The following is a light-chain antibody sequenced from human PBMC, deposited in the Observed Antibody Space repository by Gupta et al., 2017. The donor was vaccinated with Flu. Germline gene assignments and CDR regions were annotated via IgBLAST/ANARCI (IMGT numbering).Light chain of an antibody. J-gene: IGKJ1*01. CDR2: GVS. Sequence: EIVLTQSPGTLSLSPGERATLSCRASQSVYSNYFAWYQQKPGQPPRLLIYGVSTRAGGIPDKFIGSGSGTDFTLTISRLEPEDFALYFCQQYGKSPWTFGQGTKVE. CDR1: QSVYSNY. CDR3: QQYGKSPWT. V-gene: IGKV3-20*01.